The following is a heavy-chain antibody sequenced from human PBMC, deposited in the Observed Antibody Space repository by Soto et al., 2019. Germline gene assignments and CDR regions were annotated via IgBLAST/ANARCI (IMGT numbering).Heavy chain of an antibody. CDR3: ARGVISIMFCGVMLSTMWFEH. Sequence: SETLSLTCAAYGGSFSGYYWSWIRQPPGKGLEWIGEINHSGSTNYNPSLKGRVTISVDTAKNKFYMKLSSVNAADTAVYYCARGVISIMFCGVMLSTMWFEHPGQGIRVTVS. V-gene: IGHV4-34*01. J-gene: IGHJ5*02. CDR2: INHSGST. D-gene: IGHD3-16*01. CDR1: GGSFSGYY.